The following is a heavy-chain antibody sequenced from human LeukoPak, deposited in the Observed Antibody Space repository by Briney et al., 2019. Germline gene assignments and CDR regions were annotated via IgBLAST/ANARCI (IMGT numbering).Heavy chain of an antibody. D-gene: IGHD3-22*01. Sequence: GGSLRLSCAASGFTFNTYTMNWVRQAPGKGLEWVSYISGSSGIIDYADSVRGRFTISRDNAKNSLYLQMNSLRAEDTAVYYCARGCTYYESSGQVPFDYWGQGTLVTVSS. V-gene: IGHV3-48*01. CDR2: ISGSSGII. CDR3: ARGCTYYESSGQVPFDY. J-gene: IGHJ4*02. CDR1: GFTFNTYT.